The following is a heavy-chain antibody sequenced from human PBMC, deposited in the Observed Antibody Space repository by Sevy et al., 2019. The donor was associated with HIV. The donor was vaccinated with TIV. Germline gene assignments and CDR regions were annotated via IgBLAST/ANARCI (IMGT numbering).Heavy chain of an antibody. V-gene: IGHV4-34*01. CDR2: INHSGST. CDR1: GGSFSGYY. CDR3: AGGSVDFWSGAYLFDY. D-gene: IGHD3-3*01. Sequence: SETLSLTCAVYGGSFSGYYWSWIRQPPGKGLEWIGEINHSGSTNYNPSLKSRVTISVDTSKNQFSLKLSSVTAADTAVYYCAGGSVDFWSGAYLFDYWGQGTLVTVSS. J-gene: IGHJ4*02.